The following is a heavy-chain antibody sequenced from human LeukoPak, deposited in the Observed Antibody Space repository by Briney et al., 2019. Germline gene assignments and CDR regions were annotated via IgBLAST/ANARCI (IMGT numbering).Heavy chain of an antibody. CDR3: ATHFDY. Sequence: GGSLRLSCAASGFSFSSYSMNWVRQAPGRGLEWVSYISSSASTIYYADSVRGRFTISRDDAKNSLYLQMNSLRAEDTAVYYCATHFDYWGQGTLVTVSS. CDR1: GFSFSSYS. J-gene: IGHJ4*02. V-gene: IGHV3-48*04. CDR2: ISSSASTI.